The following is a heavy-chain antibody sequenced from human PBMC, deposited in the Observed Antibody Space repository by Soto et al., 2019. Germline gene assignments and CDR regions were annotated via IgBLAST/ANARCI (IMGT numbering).Heavy chain of an antibody. Sequence: QITLKESGPTLVKPTQTLTLTCTFSGFSLTTSRVGVGWIRQPPEKALEWLALIYWDDDKRYSPSLRSRLTITKDTSKNQVVLTMTNMDPVDTATYYCAHMFGTVSHLGYWGQGTLVTVSS. J-gene: IGHJ4*02. V-gene: IGHV2-5*02. CDR3: AHMFGTVSHLGY. CDR2: IYWDDDK. D-gene: IGHD3-10*02. CDR1: GFSLTTSRVG.